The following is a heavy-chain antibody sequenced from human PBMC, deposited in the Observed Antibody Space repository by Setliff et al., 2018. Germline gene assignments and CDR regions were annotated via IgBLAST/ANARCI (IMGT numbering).Heavy chain of an antibody. D-gene: IGHD3-3*01. V-gene: IGHV4-34*01. CDR2: INHTGST. Sequence: SETLSLTCAVYGGSFNGYQWSWVRQSPGKGLEWIGEINHTGSTNYNPSLKSRVTISVDTFKNQFSLKLSSVTAADTAVYYCARGDFWSGYSDNLNWFDPWGQGTLVTVSS. CDR3: ARGDFWSGYSDNLNWFDP. J-gene: IGHJ5*02. CDR1: GGSFNGYQ.